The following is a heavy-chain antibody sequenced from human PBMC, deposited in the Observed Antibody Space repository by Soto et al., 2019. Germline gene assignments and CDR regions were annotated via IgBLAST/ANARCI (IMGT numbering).Heavy chain of an antibody. J-gene: IGHJ6*02. D-gene: IGHD1-26*01. CDR3: ARGTRSGSYYYYGLDF. CDR2: IIPIFGTT. CDR1: GGTFSSYA. V-gene: IGHV1-69*06. Sequence: QVQLVQSGADVKKPGSSVKVSCKASGGTFSSYAISWVRQAPGQGLEWMGGIIPIFGTTNYARRFQGRVTITADKPTSTAYMELRSLRSEDTAVYYCARGTRSGSYYYYGLDFWGQGTTVTVSS.